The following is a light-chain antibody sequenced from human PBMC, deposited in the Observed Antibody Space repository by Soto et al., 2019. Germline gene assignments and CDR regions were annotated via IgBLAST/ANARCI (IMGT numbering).Light chain of an antibody. Sequence: SYELTQPPSVSVAPGQTARIACGGDNIASQSVHWYQQKPGQAPVLVVYDDSARPSGNSERFSGSNSANTAALTITRVEVGDEADYYCQVWHGNSEHLWVFGGGTKVTVL. CDR2: DDS. V-gene: IGLV3-21*02. CDR1: NIASQS. CDR3: QVWHGNSEHLWV. J-gene: IGLJ3*02.